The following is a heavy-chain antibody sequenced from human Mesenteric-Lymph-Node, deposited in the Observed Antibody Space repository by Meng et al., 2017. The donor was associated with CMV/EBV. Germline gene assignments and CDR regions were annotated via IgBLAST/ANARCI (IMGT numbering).Heavy chain of an antibody. Sequence: GSLRLSCSVSGGSISSYYWSWIRQPPGKGLEWIGYIYYSGSTHYNPSLKSRVTISVDTSKNQFSVKLSSVTAADTAVYYCARERLYGMDVWGQGTSVTVSS. D-gene: IGHD1-1*01. J-gene: IGHJ6*02. V-gene: IGHV4-59*01. CDR3: ARERLYGMDV. CDR1: GGSISSYY. CDR2: IYYSGST.